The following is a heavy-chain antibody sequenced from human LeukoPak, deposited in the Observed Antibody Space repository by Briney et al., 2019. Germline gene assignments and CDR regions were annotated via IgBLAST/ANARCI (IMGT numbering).Heavy chain of an antibody. V-gene: IGHV3-23*01. CDR2: ISGSSGST. Sequence: GRSLRLSCAASGFTFNSFALHWVRQAPGKGLEWVSAISGSSGSTYYADSVKGRFTISRDNSKNTLYLQMNSLRAEDTAVYYCAKDQHMVRGVALDYWGQGTLVTVSS. J-gene: IGHJ4*02. CDR1: GFTFNSFA. CDR3: AKDQHMVRGVALDY. D-gene: IGHD3-10*01.